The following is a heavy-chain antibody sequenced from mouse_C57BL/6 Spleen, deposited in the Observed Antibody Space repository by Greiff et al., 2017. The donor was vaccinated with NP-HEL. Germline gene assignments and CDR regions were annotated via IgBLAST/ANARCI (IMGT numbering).Heavy chain of an antibody. V-gene: IGHV2-2*01. J-gene: IGHJ4*01. Sequence: QVQLKESGPGLVQPSQSLSITCTVSGFSLTSYGVHWVRQSPGKGLEWLGVIWSGGSTDYNAAFISRLSISKYNSKSQVFFKMNSLQADDTAIYYCARNNYGSSYYAMDYWGQGTSVTVSS. CDR3: ARNNYGSSYYAMDY. CDR2: IWSGGST. D-gene: IGHD1-1*01. CDR1: GFSLTSYG.